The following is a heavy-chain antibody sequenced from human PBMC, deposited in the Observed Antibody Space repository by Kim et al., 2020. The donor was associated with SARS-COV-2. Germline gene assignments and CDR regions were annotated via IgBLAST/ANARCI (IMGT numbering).Heavy chain of an antibody. V-gene: IGHV3-48*03. CDR3: ATEPYYQDGNSYHWGNCFDH. CDR2: VDPSGSNP. Sequence: GGSLRLSCVGSGFTFRSYEMNWVRQAPGKGLEWISYVDPSGSNPVYAHSVRGRFSVSRDNAKNSLYLQMDSLRPEDTAVYFCATEPYYQDGNSYHWGNCFDHWGQGTPVTVSS. J-gene: IGHJ5*02. CDR1: GFTFRSYE. D-gene: IGHD3-22*01.